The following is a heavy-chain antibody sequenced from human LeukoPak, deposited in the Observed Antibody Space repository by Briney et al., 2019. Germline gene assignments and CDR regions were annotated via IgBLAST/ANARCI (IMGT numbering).Heavy chain of an antibody. V-gene: IGHV4-59*01. D-gene: IGHD5-18*01. Sequence: SETLSLTCAVYGGSFSSYYWSWIRQPPGKGLEWIGYIYYSGSTNYNPSLKSRVTISVDTSKNQFSLKLSSVTAADTAVYYCARARGYSYGFDYWGQGTLVTVSS. CDR1: GGSFSSYY. J-gene: IGHJ4*02. CDR2: IYYSGST. CDR3: ARARGYSYGFDY.